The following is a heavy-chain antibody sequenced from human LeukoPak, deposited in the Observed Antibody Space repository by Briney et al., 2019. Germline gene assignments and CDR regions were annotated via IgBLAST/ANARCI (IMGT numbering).Heavy chain of an antibody. Sequence: LRLSCAASGFTFSSYAMGWVRQPPGKGLEWIGYIYYSGSTYYNPSLKSRVTISVDTSKNQFSLKLSSVTAADTAVYYCARVGTMVRDYYFDYWGQGTLVTVSS. CDR1: GFTFSSYA. CDR2: IYYSGST. CDR3: ARVGTMVRDYYFDY. V-gene: IGHV4-30-4*08. J-gene: IGHJ4*02. D-gene: IGHD3-10*01.